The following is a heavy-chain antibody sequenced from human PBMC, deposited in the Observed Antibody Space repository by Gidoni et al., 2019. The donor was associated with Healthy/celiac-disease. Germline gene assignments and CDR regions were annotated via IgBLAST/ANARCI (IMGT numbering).Heavy chain of an antibody. V-gene: IGHV3-21*01. D-gene: IGHD6-13*01. CDR2: ISSRSSYI. CDR3: ARDIFSKAAAGVYYFDY. Sequence: EVQLVESGGGLVKPGGSLRLSCAASGFTFSSYSMNWVRQAPGKGLEWVSSISSRSSYIYYADSVKGRFTISRDNAKNSLYLQMNSRRAEDTAVYYCARDIFSKAAAGVYYFDYWGQGTLVTVSS. J-gene: IGHJ4*02. CDR1: GFTFSSYS.